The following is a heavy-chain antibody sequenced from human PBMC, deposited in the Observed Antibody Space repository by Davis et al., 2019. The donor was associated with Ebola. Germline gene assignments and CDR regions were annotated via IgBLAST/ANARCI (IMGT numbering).Heavy chain of an antibody. CDR1: GFTFSSYA. D-gene: IGHD2-2*01. CDR2: ISYDGSNK. CDR3: ARMPLDYYYGMDV. V-gene: IGHV3-30-3*01. Sequence: SLNIPCAASGFTFSSYAMHWVRQAPGKRLECVAVISYDGSNKYYADSVKGRFTISRDNSKNTLYLQINCLRAEDKAVYYWARMPLDYYYGMDVWGKGTTVTVSS. J-gene: IGHJ6*04.